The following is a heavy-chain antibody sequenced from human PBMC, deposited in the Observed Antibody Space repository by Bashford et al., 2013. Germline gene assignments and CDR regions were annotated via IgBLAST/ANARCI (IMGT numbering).Heavy chain of an antibody. D-gene: IGHD2-21*02. V-gene: IGHV1-2*02. CDR1: GYTFTDYH. CDR3: AKDYVLVTVPHSSIS. CDR2: INPNRGDT. J-gene: IGHJ1*01. Sequence: ASVKVSCTASGYTFTDYHVHWVRQAPGQGLEWMGWINPNRGDTNYAQNFQGRVSMTRDTSISTAYLELSRLRSDDTAVYYCAKDYVLVTVPHSSISWGLATLVHRLL.